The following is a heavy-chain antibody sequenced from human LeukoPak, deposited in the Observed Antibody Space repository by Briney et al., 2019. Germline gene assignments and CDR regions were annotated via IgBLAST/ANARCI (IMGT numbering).Heavy chain of an antibody. CDR2: ISGSGGST. V-gene: IGHV3-23*01. CDR1: GFTFSSYA. D-gene: IGHD3-22*01. CDR3: ARAGPRVSHDRPIPDAFDI. J-gene: IGHJ3*02. Sequence: PGGSLRLSCAASGFTFSSYAMSWVRQAPGKGLEWVSAISGSGGSTYYADSVKGRFTISRDNSKNTLYLQMNSLRAEDTAVYYCARAGPRVSHDRPIPDAFDIWGQGTMVTVSS.